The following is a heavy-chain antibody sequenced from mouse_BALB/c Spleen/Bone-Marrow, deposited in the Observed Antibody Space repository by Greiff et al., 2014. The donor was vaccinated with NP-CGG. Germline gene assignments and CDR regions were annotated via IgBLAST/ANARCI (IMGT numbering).Heavy chain of an antibody. V-gene: IGHV1-9*01. CDR3: ARGGYDTSIFAY. D-gene: IGHD2-3*01. Sequence: VQLQESGAELMKPGASVKISCKATGYTFSSYWIEWVNQRPGHGLEWIGEILPGSGTTHYNEKFKDKATFTADTSSNTAYMQLSSLTSGDSAVYYCARGGYDTSIFAYWGQGTLVTVSA. J-gene: IGHJ3*01. CDR2: ILPGSGTT. CDR1: GYTFSSYW.